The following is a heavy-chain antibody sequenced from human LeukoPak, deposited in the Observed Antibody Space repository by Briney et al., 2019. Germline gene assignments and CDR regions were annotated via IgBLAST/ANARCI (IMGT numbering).Heavy chain of an antibody. Sequence: PGGSLRLSCAASGFTFTGYSITWVRQAPGKGLEWVAYMLEDGSEIYYVDTVKGRFTITTDNAKNSLYLPMNSLRAEDTAVYYCASARTWADYWVPGTLVTVSS. CDR3: ASARTWADY. CDR1: GFTFTGYS. D-gene: IGHD1-1*01. V-gene: IGHV3-7*01. CDR2: MLEDGSEI. J-gene: IGHJ4*02.